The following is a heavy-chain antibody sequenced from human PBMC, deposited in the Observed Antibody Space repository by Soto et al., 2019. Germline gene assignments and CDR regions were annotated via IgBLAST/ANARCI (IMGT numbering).Heavy chain of an antibody. Sequence: GASVKVSCKASGYIFINYGITWVRQAPGQGLERMGWISGYNGNTKYADKLQGRVTMTTDTSTTTAYMELRSLRSDDTAVYYCARDEVPAANWLDRWGQGTLVTVSS. J-gene: IGHJ5*02. CDR2: ISGYNGNT. CDR1: GYIFINYG. V-gene: IGHV1-18*01. CDR3: ARDEVPAANWLDR. D-gene: IGHD2-2*01.